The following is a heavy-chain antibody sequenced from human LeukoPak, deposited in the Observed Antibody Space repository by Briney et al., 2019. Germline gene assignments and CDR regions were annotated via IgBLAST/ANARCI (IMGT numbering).Heavy chain of an antibody. V-gene: IGHV1-2*02. J-gene: IGHJ5*02. CDR1: GYTFTGYY. D-gene: IGHD6-13*01. CDR3: ARVAAPYNWFDP. CDR2: INPNSDGT. Sequence: GASVKVSCKASGYTFTGYYMHWVRQAPGQGLEWMGWINPNSDGTNYAQKFQGRVTMTRDTSISTAYMELSRLRSDDTAVYYCARVAAPYNWFDPWGQGTLVTVSS.